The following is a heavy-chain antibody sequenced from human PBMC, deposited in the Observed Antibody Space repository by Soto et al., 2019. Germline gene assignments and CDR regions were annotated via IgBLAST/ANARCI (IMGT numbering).Heavy chain of an antibody. V-gene: IGHV4-61*08. D-gene: IGHD2-2*01. CDR2: IHNTGLT. Sequence: XASLSLTFSVTGGVFSSTDDFWSWIRQPPGKGLEWVGYIHNTGLTKYNPSLKSRVTISADTSKNQFSLKLASVTAADTAVYYCARDNSTTSTWEYFFDSWGHGTLVTVSS. CDR1: GGVFSSTDDF. CDR3: ARDNSTTSTWEYFFDS. J-gene: IGHJ4*01.